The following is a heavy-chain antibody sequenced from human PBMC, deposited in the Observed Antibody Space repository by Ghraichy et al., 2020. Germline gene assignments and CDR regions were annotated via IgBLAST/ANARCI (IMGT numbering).Heavy chain of an antibody. D-gene: IGHD1-26*01. V-gene: IGHV1-2*02. J-gene: IGHJ5*02. CDR2: INPKTGGT. CDR1: GYTFTAHY. CDR3: ARVRGKVVTDGFEDLDL. Sequence: ASVKVSCKASGYTFTAHYVHWVRQAPGQGLQWMGWINPKTGGTNIAQRFQGRVTMTKDSSISTAYLEVGPLRSGDTAVYFCARVRGKVVTDGFEDLDLWGQGTLVTVSP.